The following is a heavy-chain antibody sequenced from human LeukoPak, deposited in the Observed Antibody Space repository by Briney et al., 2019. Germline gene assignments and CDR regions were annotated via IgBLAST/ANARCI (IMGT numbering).Heavy chain of an antibody. CDR3: AKDEARGSSPHYYMDV. CDR2: IRYDGSNK. D-gene: IGHD6-6*01. CDR1: GFTFSSYG. V-gene: IGHV3-30*02. J-gene: IGHJ6*03. Sequence: GGSLRLSCAASGFTFSSYGMHWVRQAPGKGLEWVAFIRYDGSNKYYADSVKGRFTISRDNSKNTLYLQMNSLRAEDTAVYYCAKDEARGSSPHYYMDVWGKGTTVTVSS.